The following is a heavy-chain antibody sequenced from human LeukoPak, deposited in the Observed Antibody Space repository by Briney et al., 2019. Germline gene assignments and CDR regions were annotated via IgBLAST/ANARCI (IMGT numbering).Heavy chain of an antibody. J-gene: IGHJ3*02. Sequence: GGSLRLSCAPGRLTINPKFKSWLRQAPGKGLEWVSVIYSEGRTYYADSVKGRFTISRDNPKNTLYLQMNSLRAEDTAVYYCAGGSVRYDVCDIWGQGTMVTVSS. D-gene: IGHD3-16*01. V-gene: IGHV3-53*01. CDR2: IYSEGRT. CDR1: RLTINPKF. CDR3: AGGSVRYDVCDI.